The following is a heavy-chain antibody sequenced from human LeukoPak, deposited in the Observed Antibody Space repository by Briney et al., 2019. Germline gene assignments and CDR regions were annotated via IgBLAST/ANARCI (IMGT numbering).Heavy chain of an antibody. V-gene: IGHV4-39*01. J-gene: IGHJ6*02. D-gene: IGHD6-13*01. CDR1: GGSISSSSYY. CDR3: ARALLKQQLVRNYYYYYGMDV. Sequence: PSETLSLTCTVSGGSISSSSYYWGWIRQPPGKGLECIGNIYSSGTTYYNPSLKSRVTISIDTSKSQFSLRLSSVTAADTAVYYCARALLKQQLVRNYYYYYGMDVWGQGTTVTVSS. CDR2: IYSSGTT.